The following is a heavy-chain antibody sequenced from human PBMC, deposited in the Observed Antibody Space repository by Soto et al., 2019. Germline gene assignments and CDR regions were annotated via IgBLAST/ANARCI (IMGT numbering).Heavy chain of an antibody. CDR3: ARLPGVIDL. V-gene: IGHV4-39*01. Sequence: QLQLQESGPGLLRPSETLSLTCTVSGGSISNSRYYWGWIRQTPGKGLEWIGNIYYSGNTYYNPSLKSRVTMSVDTSKNQFSLNLSSVTVADTAVYYCARLPGVIDLWGQGTLVTVSS. CDR2: IYYSGNT. D-gene: IGHD3-16*02. J-gene: IGHJ5*02. CDR1: GGSISNSRYY.